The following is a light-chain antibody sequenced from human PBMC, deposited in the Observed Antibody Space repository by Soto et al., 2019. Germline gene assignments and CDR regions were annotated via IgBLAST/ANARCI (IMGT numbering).Light chain of an antibody. V-gene: IGLV1-47*01. CDR1: SSNIGSNY. CDR2: RNN. J-gene: IGLJ1*01. Sequence: QSVLTQPPSASGTPGQRVTISCSGSSSNIGSNYVYWYQQLPGTAPKLLIYRNNQRPSGVPDRFSGSKSGTSASLAISGLRSEDEADYYCAAWDDSLSGYVFRTGTRSPS. CDR3: AAWDDSLSGYV.